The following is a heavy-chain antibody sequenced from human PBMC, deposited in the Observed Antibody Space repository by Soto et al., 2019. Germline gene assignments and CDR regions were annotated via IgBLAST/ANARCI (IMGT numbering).Heavy chain of an antibody. D-gene: IGHD1-1*01. Sequence: PGGSLRLSCAASGFTVSNNYMSWVRQAPGKGLEWVSVIYGGGNTYYADSVKGRFTISRDNSKNTLYLQMNSLRAEDTAVYYCARAGRLDLFDYWGQGTLVTVSS. J-gene: IGHJ4*02. CDR3: ARAGRLDLFDY. CDR1: GFTVSNNY. CDR2: IYGGGNT. V-gene: IGHV3-53*01.